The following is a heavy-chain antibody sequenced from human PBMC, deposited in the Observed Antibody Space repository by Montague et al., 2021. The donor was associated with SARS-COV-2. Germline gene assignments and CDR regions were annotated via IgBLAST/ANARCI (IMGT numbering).Heavy chain of an antibody. CDR1: GVSVTDYY. CDR2: VLYNKGT. Sequence: SETLSLTCTVSGVSVTDYYWSWIRLPPGTGLEWVGDVLYNKGTNFNSSLKSRVAISVDTSKNQFPLRLTSVTAADTAFYYCLRHPHYDGLNGPPDFWGQGTLVTVSS. J-gene: IGHJ4*02. D-gene: IGHD3-9*01. CDR3: LRHPHYDGLNGPPDF. V-gene: IGHV4-59*08.